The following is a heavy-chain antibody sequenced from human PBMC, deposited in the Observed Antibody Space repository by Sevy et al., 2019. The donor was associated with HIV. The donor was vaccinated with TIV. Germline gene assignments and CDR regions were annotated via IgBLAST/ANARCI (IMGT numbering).Heavy chain of an antibody. CDR1: GFTFSDHY. V-gene: IGHV3-72*01. D-gene: IGHD6-13*01. CDR3: ATHAGIAAAGRVFDY. Sequence: GESLKISCVASGFTFSDHYMEWVRQAPGKGLEWVGRTRNKADGYTTEYAASVKGRFTISRDGSKNALYVQMNSLKAEDTAVYYCATHAGIAAAGRVFDYWGQGTLVTVSS. CDR2: TRNKADGYTT. J-gene: IGHJ4*02.